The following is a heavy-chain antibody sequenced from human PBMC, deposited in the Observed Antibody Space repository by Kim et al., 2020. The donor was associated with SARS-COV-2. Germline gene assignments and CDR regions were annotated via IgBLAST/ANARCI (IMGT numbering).Heavy chain of an antibody. Sequence: YADSVKGRFTISGDNAKNSQYLQMNSLRAEDTAVYYCARGGWAARPGFDYWGQGTLVTVSS. J-gene: IGHJ4*02. CDR3: ARGGWAARPGFDY. D-gene: IGHD6-6*01. V-gene: IGHV3-48*03.